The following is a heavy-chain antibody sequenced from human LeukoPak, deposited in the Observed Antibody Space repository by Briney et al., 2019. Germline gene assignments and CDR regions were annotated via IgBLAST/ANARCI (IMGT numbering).Heavy chain of an antibody. D-gene: IGHD1-26*01. J-gene: IGHJ4*02. CDR3: ASFYYGFDY. CDR2: IYYSGST. V-gene: IGHV4-59*01. CDR1: GGSISSYY. Sequence: SETLSLTCTVSGGSISSYYRSWIRQPPGKGLEWIGYIYYSGSTNYNPSLKSRVTISVDTSKNQFSLTLSSVTAADTAVYYCASFYYGFDYWGQGTLVTVSS.